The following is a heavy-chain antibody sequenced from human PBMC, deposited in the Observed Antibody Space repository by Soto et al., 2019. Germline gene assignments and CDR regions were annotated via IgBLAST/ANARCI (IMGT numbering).Heavy chain of an antibody. CDR3: ARGLPNYFDSSGYYPTLDY. CDR1: GGSFSGYY. J-gene: IGHJ4*02. D-gene: IGHD3-22*01. CDR2: INHSGST. V-gene: IGHV4-34*01. Sequence: PSETLSLTCAVYGGSFSGYYWSWIRQPPGEGLEWIGEINHSGSTNYNPSLKSRVTISVDTSKNQFSLKLSSVTAADTAVYYCARGLPNYFDSSGYYPTLDYWGQGTLVTVSS.